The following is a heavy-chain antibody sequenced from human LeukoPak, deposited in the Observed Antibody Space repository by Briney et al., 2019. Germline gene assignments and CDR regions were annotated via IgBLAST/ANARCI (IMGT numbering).Heavy chain of an antibody. Sequence: ASVKVSCKASGYTFTGYYMHWVRQAPGQGLEWMGRINPNSGGTNYAQKFQSRVTMTRDTSISTAYMELSRLRSDDTAVYYCARDRVYYDSSGHRGYYYYYMDVWGKGTTVTVSS. J-gene: IGHJ6*03. CDR2: INPNSGGT. V-gene: IGHV1-2*06. CDR1: GYTFTGYY. D-gene: IGHD3-22*01. CDR3: ARDRVYYDSSGHRGYYYYYMDV.